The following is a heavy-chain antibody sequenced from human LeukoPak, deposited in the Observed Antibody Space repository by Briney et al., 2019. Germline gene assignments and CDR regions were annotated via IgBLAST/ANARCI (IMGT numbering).Heavy chain of an antibody. J-gene: IGHJ5*02. D-gene: IGHD1-26*01. Sequence: GGSLRLSCAASGFTFDDYTMHWVRQAPGKGLEWVSLINWDGGNTYYADSVKGRFTISRDNSKNSLYLQMNSLRTEDTALYYCARGGVGATTYVWFDPWGQGTLVTVSS. CDR3: ARGGVGATTYVWFDP. CDR2: INWDGGNT. CDR1: GFTFDDYT. V-gene: IGHV3-43*01.